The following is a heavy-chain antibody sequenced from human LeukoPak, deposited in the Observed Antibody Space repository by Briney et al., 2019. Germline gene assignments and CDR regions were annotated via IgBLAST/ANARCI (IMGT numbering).Heavy chain of an antibody. CDR2: IYYSGST. J-gene: IGHJ5*02. D-gene: IGHD3-22*01. CDR3: AREYYYDSSGYYPSYYNWFDP. Sequence: SEILSLTCTVSGGSISSYYWSWIRQPPGKGLEWIGYIYYSGSTNYNPSLKSRVTISVDTSKNQFSLKLSSVTAADTAVYYCAREYYYDSSGYYPSYYNWFDPWGQGTLVTVSS. V-gene: IGHV4-59*01. CDR1: GGSISSYY.